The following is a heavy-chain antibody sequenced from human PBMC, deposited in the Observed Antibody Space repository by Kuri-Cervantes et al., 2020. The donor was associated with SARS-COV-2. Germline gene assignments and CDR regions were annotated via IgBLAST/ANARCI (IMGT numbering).Heavy chain of an antibody. V-gene: IGHV3-21*01. CDR2: ISSSSSYI. Sequence: GESLKISCAASGFTFSSYSMNWVRQAPGKGLEWVSSISSSSSYIYYADSVKGRFTISRDNAKNSLYLQMNSLRAEDTAVYYCAVDFWSGYSLRIGGAPGHGMDVWGQGTTVTVSS. CDR1: GFTFSSYS. CDR3: AVDFWSGYSLRIGGAPGHGMDV. D-gene: IGHD3-3*01. J-gene: IGHJ6*02.